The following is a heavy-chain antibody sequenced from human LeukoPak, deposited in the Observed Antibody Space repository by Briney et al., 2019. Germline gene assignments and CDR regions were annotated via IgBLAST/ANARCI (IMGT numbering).Heavy chain of an antibody. CDR3: AGTKYYYDSSGYPDAFDI. CDR1: GFTVSTNY. J-gene: IGHJ3*02. V-gene: IGHV3-53*01. CDR2: IYSSGST. D-gene: IGHD3-22*01. Sequence: PGGSLRLSCAASGFTVSTNYMNWVRQAPGKGLEWVSVIYSSGSTYYADSVEGRFTISRDNSKNTLYLQMNGLRAEDTAVYYCAGTKYYYDSSGYPDAFDIWGQGTMVTVSS.